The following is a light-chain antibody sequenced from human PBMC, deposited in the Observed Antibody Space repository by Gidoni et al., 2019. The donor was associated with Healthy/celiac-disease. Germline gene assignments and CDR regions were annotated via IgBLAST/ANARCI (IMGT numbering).Light chain of an antibody. CDR3: QQYYNPPPT. CDR2: DAS. V-gene: IGKV1-33*01. J-gene: IGKJ4*01. Sequence: DIQLTQSPSSLSASVGDRVTITCQASQDISNYLNWYQQKPGKAPKLLIYDASNLETGVPSRFSGSGSGTDFTFTISSLQPEDIATYYCQQYYNPPPTFGGGTKVEIE. CDR1: QDISNY.